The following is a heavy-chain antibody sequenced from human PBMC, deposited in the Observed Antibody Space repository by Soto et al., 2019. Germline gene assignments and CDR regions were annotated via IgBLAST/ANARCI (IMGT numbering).Heavy chain of an antibody. CDR2: INAGNGNT. CDR1: GYTFTGYA. J-gene: IGHJ4*02. Sequence: QVQLVQSGAEEKKPGASVKVSCKASGYTFTGYAMHWVRQAPGQRLEWMGWINAGNGNTKYSQKFQGRVTITRDTSVSTAYMELSRLRSEDTAVYYCARAVAVAADFDYWGQGTLVTVSS. CDR3: ARAVAVAADFDY. D-gene: IGHD6-19*01. V-gene: IGHV1-3*05.